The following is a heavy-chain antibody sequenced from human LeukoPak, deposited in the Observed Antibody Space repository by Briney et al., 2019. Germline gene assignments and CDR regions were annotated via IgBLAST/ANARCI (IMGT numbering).Heavy chain of an antibody. V-gene: IGHV4-39*01. CDR3: ARPPPKIQLWSHYYGMDV. CDR2: IYYSGST. J-gene: IGHJ6*02. CDR1: GGSISSSSYY. D-gene: IGHD5-18*01. Sequence: SETLSLTCTVSGGSISSSSYYWGWIRQPPGKGLEWIGSIYYSGSTYYNPSLKSRVTISVDTSKNQFSLKLSSVTAADTAVYYCARPPPKIQLWSHYYGMDVWGQGTTVTVSS.